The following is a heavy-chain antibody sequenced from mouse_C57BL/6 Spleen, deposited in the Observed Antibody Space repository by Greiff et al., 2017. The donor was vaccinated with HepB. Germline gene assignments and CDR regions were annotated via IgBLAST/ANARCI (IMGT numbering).Heavy chain of an antibody. J-gene: IGHJ2*01. V-gene: IGHV1-53*01. D-gene: IGHD2-4*01. CDR1: GYTFTSYW. CDR2: INPSNGGT. Sequence: QVQLQQPGTELVKPGASVKLSCKASGYTFTSYWMHGVKQRPGQGLEWIGNINPSNGGTNYNEKFKRKATLTVDKSSSTAYMQLSSLTSEDSAVYYCARTKTMITTSYFDYWGQGTTLTVSS. CDR3: ARTKTMITTSYFDY.